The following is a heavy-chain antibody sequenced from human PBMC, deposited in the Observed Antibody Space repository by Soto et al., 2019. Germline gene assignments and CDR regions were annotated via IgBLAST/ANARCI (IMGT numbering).Heavy chain of an antibody. Sequence: GPSVNVYCKVSGYTLTVLSMHWVRQAPGKGLEWMGGFDPEDGETIYAQKFQGRVTMTEDTSTDTAYMELSSLRSEDTAVYYCATTRWELLPGTFDIWGQGTMVTVSS. CDR2: FDPEDGET. V-gene: IGHV1-24*01. J-gene: IGHJ3*02. CDR3: ATTRWELLPGTFDI. D-gene: IGHD1-26*01. CDR1: GYTLTVLS.